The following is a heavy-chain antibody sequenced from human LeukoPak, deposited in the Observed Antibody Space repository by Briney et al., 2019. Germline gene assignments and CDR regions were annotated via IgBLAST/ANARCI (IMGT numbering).Heavy chain of an antibody. V-gene: IGHV4-34*01. CDR2: INHSGTT. CDR1: GGSFSGYY. J-gene: IGHJ6*03. CDR3: ARALRIKLVRDYYYMDV. D-gene: IGHD6-13*01. Sequence: SETLSLTCAVFGGSFSGYYWTWVRQPPGKGLEWIGEINHSGTTEYNASLRSRVTISLDTSRNQFSLKLSSVTAADTAVYYCARALRIKLVRDYYYMDVWGKGTTVTVSS.